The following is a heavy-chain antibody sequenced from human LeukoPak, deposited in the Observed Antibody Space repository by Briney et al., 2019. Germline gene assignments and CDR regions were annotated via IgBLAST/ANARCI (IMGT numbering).Heavy chain of an antibody. Sequence: GGSLRLSCSASGFSFSNYWMSWVRQAPGKGLGWVANIKQDGREKYYVDSVKGRFTISRDNAKNSLSLQMNSLRAEDTAVYYCARDKSYGDSEDYWGQGTLVTGSS. CDR2: IKQDGREK. V-gene: IGHV3-7*05. CDR3: ARDKSYGDSEDY. J-gene: IGHJ4*02. CDR1: GFSFSNYW. D-gene: IGHD4-17*01.